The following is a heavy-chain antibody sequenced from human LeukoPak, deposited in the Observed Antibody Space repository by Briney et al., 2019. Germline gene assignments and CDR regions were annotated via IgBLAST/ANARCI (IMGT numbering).Heavy chain of an antibody. J-gene: IGHJ4*02. CDR3: ANGSYLDY. D-gene: IGHD1-26*01. CDR1: GFTFSSYG. Sequence: GGSLRLSCAASGFTFSSYGMHWVRQAPGKGLEWVAVISYDGSNKYYADSVKGRFTISRDNSKNTLYLQMNSLRAEDTAVYYCANGSYLDYWGQGTLSPSPQ. V-gene: IGHV3-30*18. CDR2: ISYDGSNK.